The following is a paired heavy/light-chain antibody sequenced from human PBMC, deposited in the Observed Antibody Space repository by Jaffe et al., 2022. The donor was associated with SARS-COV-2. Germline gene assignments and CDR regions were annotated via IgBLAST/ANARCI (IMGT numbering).Light chain of an antibody. V-gene: IGKV1-27*01. CDR3: QKYDTAPLT. CDR1: QGISNY. Sequence: DIQMTQSPSSLSASVGDRVTITCRASQGISNYLAWYQQKPGKVPKLLIYAASTLQSGVPSRFSGSGSGTDFTLTISSLQPEDVATYYCQKYDTAPLTFGGGTKVEIK. CDR2: AAS. J-gene: IGKJ4*01.
Heavy chain of an antibody. CDR3: ARDSYYYDSSGYYYYYGMDV. D-gene: IGHD3-22*01. CDR2: IYTSGNT. CDR1: GGSISSGNYY. Sequence: QVQLQESGPGLVKPSQTLSLTCTVSGGSISSGNYYWSWIRQPAGKGLEWIGHIYTSGNTNYNPSLKSRVTISVDTSKNQFSLKLSSVTAADTAVYYCARDSYYYDSSGYYYYYGMDVWGQGTTVTVSS. J-gene: IGHJ6*02. V-gene: IGHV4-61*02.